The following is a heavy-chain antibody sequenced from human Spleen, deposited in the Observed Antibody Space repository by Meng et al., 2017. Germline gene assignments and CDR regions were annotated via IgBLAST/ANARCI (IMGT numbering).Heavy chain of an antibody. V-gene: IGHV4-34*01. CDR1: GGSFSGYY. CDR2: INHSGST. D-gene: IGHD4-17*01. CDR3: ARLWTVTSYSADWFDP. Sequence: QVQTQEWGVGLLKPSEPLSLTCAVYGGSFSGYYWSWIRQPPGKGLEWIGEINHSGSTNYNPSLKSRVTISVDTSKNQFSLKLSSVTAADTAVYYCARLWTVTSYSADWFDPWGQGTLVTVSS. J-gene: IGHJ5*02.